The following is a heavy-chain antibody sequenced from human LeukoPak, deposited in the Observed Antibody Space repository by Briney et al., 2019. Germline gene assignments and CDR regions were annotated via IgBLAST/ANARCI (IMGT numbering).Heavy chain of an antibody. CDR3: ARDRGIAVAGGTSEY. D-gene: IGHD6-19*01. CDR1: GGSISSYY. Sequence: SETLSLTCTVSGGSISSYYWNWIRQPPGKGLEWIGYIYYIGSTNYNPSLKSRVTISVDTSKNQFSLKLSSVTAADTAVYYCARDRGIAVAGGTSEYWGQGTLVTVSS. J-gene: IGHJ4*02. V-gene: IGHV4-59*01. CDR2: IYYIGST.